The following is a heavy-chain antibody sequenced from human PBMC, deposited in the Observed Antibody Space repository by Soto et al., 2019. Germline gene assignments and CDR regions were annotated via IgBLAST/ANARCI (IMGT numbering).Heavy chain of an antibody. D-gene: IGHD3-10*01. CDR3: ARDGFECLPPYFDY. Sequence: EVQLLESGGGLVRPGGSLRLSCAASGFTFSSYAMTWVRQAPGKGLEWVSIISATGGSTHYAGSVEGRFTVSRDNSKNTLYLQINSLRAEDTAEYYCARDGFECLPPYFDYWGQGTLVTVSS. CDR2: ISATGGST. J-gene: IGHJ4*02. V-gene: IGHV3-23*01. CDR1: GFTFSSYA.